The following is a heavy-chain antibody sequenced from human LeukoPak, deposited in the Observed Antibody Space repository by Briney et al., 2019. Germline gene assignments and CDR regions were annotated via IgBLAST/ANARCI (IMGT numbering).Heavy chain of an antibody. CDR1: GYTLTELS. J-gene: IGHJ5*02. CDR3: ATSKDYYDSNRFDP. Sequence: ASVKVSCKVSGYTLTELSMHWVRQAPGKGLEWMGGFDPEDGETICAQKFQGRVTMTEDTSTDTANMELSSLRSEDTAVYYCATSKDYYDSNRFDPWGQGTLVTVSS. CDR2: FDPEDGET. D-gene: IGHD3-22*01. V-gene: IGHV1-24*01.